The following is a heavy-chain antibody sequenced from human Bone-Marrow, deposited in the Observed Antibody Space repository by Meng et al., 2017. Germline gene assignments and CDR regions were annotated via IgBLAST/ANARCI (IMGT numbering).Heavy chain of an antibody. CDR3: ARDPRYTDTYGMDV. V-gene: IGHV1-69*13. D-gene: IGHD5-18*01. CDR1: GGTFSSYA. J-gene: IGHJ6*02. Sequence: SVKVSCKASGGTFSSYAISWVRQAPGQGLEWMGGISPIFGTANYAQKFQGRVTITADESTSTAYMELSSLRSEDTAVYYCARDPRYTDTYGMDVWGQGTTVTVSS. CDR2: ISPIFGTA.